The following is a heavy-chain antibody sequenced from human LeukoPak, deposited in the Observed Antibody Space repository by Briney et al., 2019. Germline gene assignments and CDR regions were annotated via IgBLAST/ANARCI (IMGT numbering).Heavy chain of an antibody. Sequence: QVQLQESGPGLVKPSQTLSLTCTVSGGSISSSSYYWGWIRQPPGRGLEWIGSIYYSGSTYYNPSLKSRVTISVDTSKNQFSLKLSSVTAADTAVYYCARVGYYYYGMDVWGQGTTVTVSS. J-gene: IGHJ6*02. CDR2: IYYSGST. CDR3: ARVGYYYYGMDV. CDR1: GGSISSSSYY. V-gene: IGHV4-39*07.